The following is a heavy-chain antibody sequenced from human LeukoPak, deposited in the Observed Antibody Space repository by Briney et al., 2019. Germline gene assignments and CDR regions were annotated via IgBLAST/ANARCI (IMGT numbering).Heavy chain of an antibody. J-gene: IGHJ4*03. Sequence: AGGSLRLSCAASGFTFNNYAMNWVRQAPGKGLEWVSAITGSGGSTYSADSVKGRFTISRDNSKGTLYLQVNSLRADDTAVYYCAKSRGFSGTYPSDYWGQGTLVTVSS. CDR1: GFTFNNYA. CDR3: AKSRGFSGTYPSDY. D-gene: IGHD1-26*01. CDR2: ITGSGGST. V-gene: IGHV3-23*01.